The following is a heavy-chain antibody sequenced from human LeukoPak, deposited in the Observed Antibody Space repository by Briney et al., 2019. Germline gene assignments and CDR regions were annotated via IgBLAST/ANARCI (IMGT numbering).Heavy chain of an antibody. CDR1: GYSISSGYY. V-gene: IGHV4-38-2*02. J-gene: IGHJ3*02. CDR3: ARGMQWLNAFDI. Sequence: SETLSLTCTVSGYSISSGYYWGWIRQPPGKGLEWIGSIYHSGSTYYNPSLKSRVTISVDKSKNQFSLKLSSVTAADTAVYYCARGMQWLNAFDIWGQGTMVTVSS. CDR2: IYHSGST. D-gene: IGHD6-19*01.